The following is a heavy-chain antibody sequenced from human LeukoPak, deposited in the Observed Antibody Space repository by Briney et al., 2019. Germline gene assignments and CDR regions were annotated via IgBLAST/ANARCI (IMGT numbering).Heavy chain of an antibody. D-gene: IGHD1-7*01. J-gene: IGHJ3*02. CDR2: ISDSGGST. V-gene: IGHV3-23*01. Sequence: GGSLRPSCAASGFTFNNYAMDWVRQAPGKGLEWVSAISDSGGSTYYEDSVKGRFTISRDNSKNTLSLQMSSLRAEDTAVYYCAKSARTNWNYVLDAFDIWGQGTMVTVSS. CDR1: GFTFNNYA. CDR3: AKSARTNWNYVLDAFDI.